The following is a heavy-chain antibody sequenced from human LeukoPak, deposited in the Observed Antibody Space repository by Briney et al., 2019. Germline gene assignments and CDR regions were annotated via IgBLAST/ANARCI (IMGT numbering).Heavy chain of an antibody. CDR2: IYTSGST. CDR1: GGSISSYY. J-gene: IGHJ4*02. D-gene: IGHD3-16*02. CDR3: ARSYVWWSNRYAGFGY. Sequence: SETLSLTCTVAGGSISSYYWSWIRQPAGKGLEWIGRIYTSGSTNYNPSLKSRVTMSVDTSKNQFSLKLSTVSATDTAVYYCARSYVWWSNRYAGFGYWGQGTLGTVSS. V-gene: IGHV4-4*07.